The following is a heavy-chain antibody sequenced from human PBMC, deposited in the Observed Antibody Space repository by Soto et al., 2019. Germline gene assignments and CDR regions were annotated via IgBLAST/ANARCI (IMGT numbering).Heavy chain of an antibody. Sequence: PSETLSLTCTVSGGSISSSSYYWGWIRQPPGKGLEWIGSIYYSGSTYYNPSLKSRVTISVDTSKNQFSLKLSSVTAADTAVYYCARPHYDILTGLDGFDPWGQGTLVTVSS. V-gene: IGHV4-39*01. CDR2: IYYSGST. CDR1: GGSISSSSYY. J-gene: IGHJ5*02. CDR3: ARPHYDILTGLDGFDP. D-gene: IGHD3-9*01.